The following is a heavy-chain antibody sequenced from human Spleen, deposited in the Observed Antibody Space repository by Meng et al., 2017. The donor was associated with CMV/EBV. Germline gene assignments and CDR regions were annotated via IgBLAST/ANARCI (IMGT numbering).Heavy chain of an antibody. CDR3: AKRGGYNWNYYFDY. J-gene: IGHJ4*02. V-gene: IGHV4-39*01. Sequence: SGGSFSSSGDYWGWIRQPPGKGLEWSGSISYSGGTYYTPSLQSRVTISVDTSKNQFSLSLSSVTAADTAVYYCAKRGGYNWNYYFDYWGQGTLVTVSS. CDR2: ISYSGGT. CDR1: GGSFSSSGDY. D-gene: IGHD1-7*01.